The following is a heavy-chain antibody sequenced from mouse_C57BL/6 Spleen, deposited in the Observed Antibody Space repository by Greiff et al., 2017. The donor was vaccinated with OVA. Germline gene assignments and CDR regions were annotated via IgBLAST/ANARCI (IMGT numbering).Heavy chain of an antibody. CDR3: ARIAYYGSSYNAMDY. CDR1: GFTFSSYA. Sequence: EVQLVESRGGLVKPGGSLKLSCAASGFTFSSYAMSWVRQTPEKRLEWVATISDGGSYTYYPDNVKGRFTISRDNAKNNLYLQMSHLKSEDTAMYYCARIAYYGSSYNAMDYWGQGTSVTVSS. J-gene: IGHJ4*01. V-gene: IGHV5-4*01. D-gene: IGHD1-1*01. CDR2: ISDGGSYT.